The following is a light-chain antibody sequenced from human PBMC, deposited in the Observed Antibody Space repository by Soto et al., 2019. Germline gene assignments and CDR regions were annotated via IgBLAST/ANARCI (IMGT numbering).Light chain of an antibody. CDR1: SSDAGSYNF. Sequence: QSVLTQPASVSGSPGQSITISCTGTSSDAGSYNFVSWHQQHPGKAPKVMIYEDSKRPSGVSNRFSGSKSGNTASLTISGLQAEDEADYYCCSYASSSTYWVFGGGTKLTVL. CDR2: EDS. V-gene: IGLV2-23*01. J-gene: IGLJ3*02. CDR3: CSYASSSTYWV.